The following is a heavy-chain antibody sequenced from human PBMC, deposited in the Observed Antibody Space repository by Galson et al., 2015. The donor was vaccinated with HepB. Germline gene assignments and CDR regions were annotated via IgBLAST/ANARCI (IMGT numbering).Heavy chain of an antibody. D-gene: IGHD3-9*01. V-gene: IGHV3-11*06. Sequence: SLRLSCAASGFTFSDYYMSWIRQAPGKGLEWVSYISSSTSYIKYADSVRGRFTISRDNAKKSLYLQMNSLRAEDTAVYYCARDVLTGYYGGPTLYYFGYWGQGTLVTVSS. J-gene: IGHJ4*02. CDR1: GFTFSDYY. CDR2: ISSSTSYI. CDR3: ARDVLTGYYGGPTLYYFGY.